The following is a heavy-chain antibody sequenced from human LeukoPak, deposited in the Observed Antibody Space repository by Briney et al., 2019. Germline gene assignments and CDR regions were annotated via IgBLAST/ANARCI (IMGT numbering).Heavy chain of an antibody. V-gene: IGHV3-49*04. CDR1: GFTFGDYR. Sequence: PGGSLRLSCTTSGFTFGDYRINWVRQAPGKGLERVGVIRGKASGGTTDYAASVKGRFTISRDDSKSIAYLQMSSLKIEDTAVYYCARDLGTTETGDDYWGQGTLVTVSS. CDR3: ARDLGTTETGDDY. D-gene: IGHD4-17*01. J-gene: IGHJ4*02. CDR2: IRGKASGGTT.